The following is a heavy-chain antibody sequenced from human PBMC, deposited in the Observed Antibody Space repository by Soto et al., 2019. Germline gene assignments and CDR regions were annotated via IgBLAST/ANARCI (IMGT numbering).Heavy chain of an antibody. Sequence: PGGSLSLSCAASGFTFSSYWMSWVRQAPGKGLEWVANIKQDGSEKYYVDSVKGRFTISRDNAKNSLYLQMNSLRAEDTAVYYCARDRVVPCYYYYMDVWGKGTTVTVSS. CDR2: IKQDGSEK. J-gene: IGHJ6*03. CDR1: GFTFSSYW. D-gene: IGHD2-15*01. CDR3: ARDRVVPCYYYYMDV. V-gene: IGHV3-7*01.